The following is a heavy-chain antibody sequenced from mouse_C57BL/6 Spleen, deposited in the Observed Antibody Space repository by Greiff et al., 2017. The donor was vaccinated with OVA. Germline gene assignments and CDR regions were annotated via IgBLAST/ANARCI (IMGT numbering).Heavy chain of an antibody. V-gene: IGHV1-80*01. CDR2: IYPGDGDT. CDR1: GYAFSSYW. Sequence: VQLQQSGAELVKPGASVKISCKASGYAFSSYWMNWVKQRPGKGLEWIGQIYPGDGDTNYNGKFKGKATLTADKSSSTAYMQLSSLTSEDAAVYFCARWGTGTGFAYWGQGTLVTVSA. J-gene: IGHJ3*01. CDR3: ARWGTGTGFAY. D-gene: IGHD4-1*01.